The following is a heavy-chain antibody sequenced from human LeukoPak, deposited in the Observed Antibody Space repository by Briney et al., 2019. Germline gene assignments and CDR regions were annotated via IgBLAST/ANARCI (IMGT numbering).Heavy chain of an antibody. D-gene: IGHD3-10*01. CDR1: GFTFSECD. Sequence: PGGSLRLSCAASGFTFSECDIHWVRQASGTGLEWVGRIRNRVNHYATQYAASVKCRFILSRDESRSTAYLQLNSLEAEDTAMYYCTRDAGLYNWLDPWGQGTLVTVSS. CDR3: TRDAGLYNWLDP. J-gene: IGHJ5*02. CDR2: IRNRVNHYAT. V-gene: IGHV3-73*01.